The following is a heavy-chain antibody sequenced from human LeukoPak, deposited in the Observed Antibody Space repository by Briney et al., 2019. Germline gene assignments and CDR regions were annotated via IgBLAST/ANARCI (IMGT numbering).Heavy chain of an antibody. Sequence: SETLSLTCTVSGGSISSYYWSWIRQPPGKGLEWIGYIYYSGSTNYNPSLKSRVTISVDTSKNQFSLKLSSVTAADTAVYYCARGRLSTGARGGSCYYLDYWGQGTLVTVSS. J-gene: IGHJ4*02. D-gene: IGHD2-15*01. CDR1: GGSISSYY. CDR3: ARGRLSTGARGGSCYYLDY. CDR2: IYYSGST. V-gene: IGHV4-59*01.